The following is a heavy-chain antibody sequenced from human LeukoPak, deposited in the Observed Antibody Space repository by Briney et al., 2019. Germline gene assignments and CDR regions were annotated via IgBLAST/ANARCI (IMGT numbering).Heavy chain of an antibody. V-gene: IGHV3-7*01. CDR3: ARDWNYGFDY. CDR1: GFTFSKTW. D-gene: IGHD1-7*01. CDR2: IKVDGSER. Sequence: GGSLRLSCAASGFTFSKTWMSWVRQAPGKGLEWVANIKVDGSERYYVDSVKGRFTISRDNAKNSLYLQMNSLRAEDTAIYYCARDWNYGFDYWGQGTLVTVSS. J-gene: IGHJ4*02.